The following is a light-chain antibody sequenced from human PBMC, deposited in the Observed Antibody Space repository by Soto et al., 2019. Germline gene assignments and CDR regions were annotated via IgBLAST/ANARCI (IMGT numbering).Light chain of an antibody. J-gene: IGLJ1*01. CDR2: DNN. Sequence: QSVLTQPPAVSAAPGQKVTISCSGSSSNIGNNYVSWYQQLPGTAPKLLIYDNNKRPSGIPDRFSGSKSGTSATLGITELQTGDEADYYCGTLDSSLTAYIFGTSPNVTV. CDR3: GTLDSSLTAYI. CDR1: SSNIGNNY. V-gene: IGLV1-51*01.